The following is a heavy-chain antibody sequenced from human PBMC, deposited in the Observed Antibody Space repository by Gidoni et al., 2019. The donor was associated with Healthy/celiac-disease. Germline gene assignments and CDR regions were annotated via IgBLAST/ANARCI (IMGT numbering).Heavy chain of an antibody. CDR1: GFTFSSYW. CDR2: IKQDGSEK. V-gene: IGHV3-7*03. J-gene: IGHJ4*02. D-gene: IGHD3-22*01. Sequence: EVQLVESGGGLVQPGGSLRLSCAASGFTFSSYWMSWVRQAPGKGLEWVANIKQDGSEKYYVDSVKGRFTISRDNAKNSLYLQMNSLRAEDTAVYYCASRRRGSGYYLAYWGQGTLVTVSS. CDR3: ASRRRGSGYYLAY.